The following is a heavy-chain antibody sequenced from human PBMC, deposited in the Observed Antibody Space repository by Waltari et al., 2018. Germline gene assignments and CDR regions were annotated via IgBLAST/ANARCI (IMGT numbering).Heavy chain of an antibody. CDR3: ARERYSSSSVRGLSYYYYGMDV. D-gene: IGHD6-6*01. J-gene: IGHJ6*02. V-gene: IGHV4-4*02. Sequence: QVQLQESGPGLVKPSGTLSLTCAVSGGSLSSSNWWSWVRQPPGKGLEWIGEIYHSGSTNYNPSLKSRVTISVDKSKNQFSLKLSSVTAADTAVYYCARERYSSSSVRGLSYYYYGMDVWGQGP. CDR1: GGSLSSSNW. CDR2: IYHSGST.